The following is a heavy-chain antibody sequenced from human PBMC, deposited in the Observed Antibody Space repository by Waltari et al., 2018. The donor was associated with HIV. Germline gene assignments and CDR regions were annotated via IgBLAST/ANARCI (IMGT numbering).Heavy chain of an antibody. Sequence: QLQLQESGPGLVKPSETLSLTCPVSGDSISSSSYYWGGTRQPPGKGLVWIGSISYSGSTCYNPSLKSRVTRSVDTSKNQFSLKLSSVTAADTAVYYCARRAVVVTAKGPFDPWGQGTLVTVSS. CDR2: ISYSGST. CDR3: ARRAVVVTAKGPFDP. J-gene: IGHJ5*02. CDR1: GDSISSSSYY. V-gene: IGHV4-39*01. D-gene: IGHD2-21*02.